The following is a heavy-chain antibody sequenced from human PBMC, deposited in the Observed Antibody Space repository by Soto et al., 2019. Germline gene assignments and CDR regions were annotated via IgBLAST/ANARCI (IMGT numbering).Heavy chain of an antibody. D-gene: IGHD6-19*01. J-gene: IGHJ4*02. Sequence: VQLVESGGGVVQPGRSLRLSCAASGFTFSDYAMHWVRQAPGKGLEWVAVVSHDGRNTHYADSVKGRFTISRDSSKNTVSLERTSLRAEDTAVYYCAKGGRQWLVTSDFNYWGQGALVNVSS. V-gene: IGHV3-30*18. CDR2: VSHDGRNT. CDR1: GFTFSDYA. CDR3: AKGGRQWLVTSDFNY.